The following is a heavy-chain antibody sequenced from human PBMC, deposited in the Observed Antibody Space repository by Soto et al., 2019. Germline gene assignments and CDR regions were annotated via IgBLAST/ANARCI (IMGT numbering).Heavy chain of an antibody. CDR1: GGSVSSGSYY. D-gene: IGHD2-2*01. CDR2: IYYSGST. CDR3: ARGSLELVPANFDY. Sequence: NPSATLSLTCTVSGGSVSSGSYYWSWIRQPPGKGLEWIGYIYYSGSTNYNPSLKSRVTISVDTSKNQFSLKLSSVTAADTAVYYCARGSLELVPANFDYWGQGTLVTVS. V-gene: IGHV4-61*01. J-gene: IGHJ4*02.